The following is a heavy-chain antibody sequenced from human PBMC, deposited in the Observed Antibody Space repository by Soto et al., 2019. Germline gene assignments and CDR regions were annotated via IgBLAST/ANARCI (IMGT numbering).Heavy chain of an antibody. CDR2: ISGSGGST. CDR1: GFTFRSYA. Sequence: GGSMRLSCAAAGFTFRSYARSWVRQAPGKGLEWVSAISGSGGSTYYADSVKGRFTISRDNSKNTLYLQMNSLRAEDTAVYYCAKDHVLWLVLSFDYWGQGTLVTVSS. CDR3: AKDHVLWLVLSFDY. V-gene: IGHV3-23*01. J-gene: IGHJ4*02. D-gene: IGHD6-19*01.